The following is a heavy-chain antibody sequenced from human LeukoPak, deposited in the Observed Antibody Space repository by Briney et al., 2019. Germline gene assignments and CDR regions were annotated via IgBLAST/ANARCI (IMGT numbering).Heavy chain of an antibody. V-gene: IGHV1-2*06. CDR1: GYTFTGYY. Sequence: ASVKVSCKASGYTFTGYYMHWVRQAPGQGLEWTGLINPNGGGTSYAQKFQGRVTITRYTSISTGYKELTRLRSADKAVYYCARVSAFLTFGVFLYYYMDVWGKGTTVTVSS. D-gene: IGHD3-3*01. CDR3: ARVSAFLTFGVFLYYYMDV. J-gene: IGHJ6*03. CDR2: INPNGGGT.